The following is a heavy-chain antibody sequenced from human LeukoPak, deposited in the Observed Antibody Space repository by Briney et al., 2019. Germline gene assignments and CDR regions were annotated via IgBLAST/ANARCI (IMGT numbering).Heavy chain of an antibody. CDR2: ITGSSTNI. CDR3: ASGGRFGDY. J-gene: IGHJ4*02. V-gene: IGHV3-21*06. Sequence: GGSLRLSCAASGFTFSAYSMNWVRQAPGQGLEWVSSITGSSTNIKYADSVKGRFTISRDNAENSLYLQMDSLRVEDTAVYYCASGGRFGDYWGQGTLVTVSS. D-gene: IGHD3-10*01. CDR1: GFTFSAYS.